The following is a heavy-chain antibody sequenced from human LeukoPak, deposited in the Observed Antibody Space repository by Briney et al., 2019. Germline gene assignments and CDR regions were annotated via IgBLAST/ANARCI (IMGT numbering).Heavy chain of an antibody. V-gene: IGHV3-48*03. Sequence: GGSLRLSCAASRFTFSSYEMNWVRHAPGKGLEWGSCISSSGGTMYYADSVKGRFTISRDNAETSLYLQMNSLRPEDTAVYYFARYCSSTKCLLYWGQGTLVTVSS. CDR1: RFTFSSYE. CDR3: ARYCSSTKCLLY. J-gene: IGHJ4*02. CDR2: ISSSGGTM. D-gene: IGHD2-2*01.